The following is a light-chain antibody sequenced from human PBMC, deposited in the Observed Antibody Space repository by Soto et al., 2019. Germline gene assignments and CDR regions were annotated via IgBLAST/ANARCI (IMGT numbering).Light chain of an antibody. V-gene: IGKV1-5*03. Sequence: DVHMTQSPSTVSASVGDTVTITCRARQSIGDSLAWYQQKPGEGPKVLIHRASTLQSGVPSRFSGSGAGTEFTLTISSLQPDDFGTYYCQQYHTYALNFGQGTKVEIK. J-gene: IGKJ1*01. CDR1: QSIGDS. CDR3: QQYHTYALN. CDR2: RAS.